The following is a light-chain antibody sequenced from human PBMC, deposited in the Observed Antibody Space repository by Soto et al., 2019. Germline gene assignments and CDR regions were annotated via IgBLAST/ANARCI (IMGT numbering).Light chain of an antibody. V-gene: IGKV3-11*01. CDR1: QSVSGY. CDR2: ADS. CDR3: QQRYNWPIT. J-gene: IGKJ5*01. Sequence: IVLTRSPATLSLTPGETATLSCRASQSVSGYIGWYQQKPGQAPRLLIYADSNRATGIPARFSGSGSGTDFTLTISSLEPEDFSVYYCQQRYNWPITFGQGTRLEIK.